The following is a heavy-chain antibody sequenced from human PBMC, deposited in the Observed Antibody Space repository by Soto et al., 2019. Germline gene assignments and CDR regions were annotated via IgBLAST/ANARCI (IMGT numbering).Heavy chain of an antibody. CDR1: GGTFSSYA. Sequence: SVKVSCKASGGTFSSYAISWVRQAPGQGLEWMGGIIPIFGTANYAQKFQGRVTITADESTSTAYMELSSLRSEDTAVYYCARSKIFGVVIKYYYGMDVWGQGTTVTVSS. D-gene: IGHD3-3*01. CDR2: IIPIFGTA. V-gene: IGHV1-69*13. CDR3: ARSKIFGVVIKYYYGMDV. J-gene: IGHJ6*02.